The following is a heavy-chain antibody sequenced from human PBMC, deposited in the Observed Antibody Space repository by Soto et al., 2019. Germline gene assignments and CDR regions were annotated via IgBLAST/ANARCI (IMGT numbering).Heavy chain of an antibody. CDR3: TRGPRASSSGTGAY. J-gene: IGHJ4*02. CDR1: GFVFKMYY. Sequence: GGSLRLSCEASGFVFKMYYMHWVRQVPGKGPEWVSRISGDGKITTYADSVKDRFTISRDNAKDTLYLQLDDLRGDDTGLYYCTRGPRASSSGTGAYWGQGTQVTVSS. D-gene: IGHD2-2*01. CDR2: ISGDGKIT. V-gene: IGHV3-74*01.